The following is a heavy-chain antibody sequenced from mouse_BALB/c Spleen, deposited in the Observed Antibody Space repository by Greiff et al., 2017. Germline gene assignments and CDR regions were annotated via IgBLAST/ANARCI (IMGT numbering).Heavy chain of an antibody. V-gene: IGHV14-3*02. CDR3: ARDDYDDYYYAMDY. D-gene: IGHD2-4*01. J-gene: IGHJ4*01. CDR1: GFNIKDYY. Sequence: VQLQQSGAELVRSGASVKLSCTASGFNIKDYYMHWVKQRPEQGLEWIGRIDPANGNTKYDPKFQGKATITADTSSNTAYLQLSSLTSEDTAVYYCARDDYDDYYYAMDYWGQGTSVTVSS. CDR2: IDPANGNT.